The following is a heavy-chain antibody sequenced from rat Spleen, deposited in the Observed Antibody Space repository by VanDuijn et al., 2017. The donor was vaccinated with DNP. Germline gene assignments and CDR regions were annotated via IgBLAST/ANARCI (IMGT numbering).Heavy chain of an antibody. J-gene: IGHJ2*01. Sequence: EVQLVESGGGLVQPGRSLKLSCAASGFTFSDYNMAWVRQAPKKGLEWVATISYDGSGTYYRDSVKGRFTVSRDNVKSTLYLQMDSLRSEDTATYYCARPDYWGQGVMVTVSS. CDR3: ARPDY. CDR1: GFTFSDYN. CDR2: ISYDGSGT. V-gene: IGHV5-7*01.